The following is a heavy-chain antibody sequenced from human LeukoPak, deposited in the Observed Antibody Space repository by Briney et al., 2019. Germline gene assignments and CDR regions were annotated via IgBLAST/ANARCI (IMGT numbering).Heavy chain of an antibody. J-gene: IGHJ6*03. CDR1: GGSISSSSYF. Sequence: SETLSLTCTVSGGSISSSSYFWAWIRQPPGMGLEWIGNIYYSGSTYYNPSLQSRVTISVDTSKNQFSLKLSSVTAADTAVYYCARDSGSWDYYYYMDVWGKGTTVTISS. CDR3: ARDSGSWDYYYYMDV. V-gene: IGHV4-39*07. D-gene: IGHD3-10*01. CDR2: IYYSGST.